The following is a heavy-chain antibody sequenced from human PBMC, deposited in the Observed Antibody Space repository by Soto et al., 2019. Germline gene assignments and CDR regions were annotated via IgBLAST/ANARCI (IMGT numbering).Heavy chain of an antibody. CDR3: AADVLWFGRTPRGRFDP. CDR1: GFTFTSSA. Sequence: AVKVSCKASGFTFTSSAVQWVRQARGQRLEWIGWIVVGSGNTNYAQKFQERVTITRDMSTSTAYMELSSLRSEDTAVYYCAADVLWFGRTPRGRFDPWGQGTLVTVSS. J-gene: IGHJ5*02. D-gene: IGHD3-10*01. V-gene: IGHV1-58*01. CDR2: IVVGSGNT.